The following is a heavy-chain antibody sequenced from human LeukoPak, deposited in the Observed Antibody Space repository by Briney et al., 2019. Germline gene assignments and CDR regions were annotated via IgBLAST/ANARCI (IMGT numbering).Heavy chain of an antibody. V-gene: IGHV3-48*01. CDR2: ISSSSSTI. Sequence: GGSLRLPCAASGFTFSSSSMNWVRQAPGKGLEWVSYISSSSSTISYADSVKGRFTISRGNAKNSLYLQMNSLRAEDSAVYYCARIAFSTGSTSPWGQGTLVTVSS. D-gene: IGHD6-19*01. J-gene: IGHJ5*02. CDR3: ARIAFSTGSTSP. CDR1: GFTFSSSS.